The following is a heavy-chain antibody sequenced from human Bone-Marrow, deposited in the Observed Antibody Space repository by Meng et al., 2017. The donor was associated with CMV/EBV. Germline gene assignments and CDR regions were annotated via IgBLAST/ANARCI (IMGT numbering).Heavy chain of an antibody. CDR3: ARTDFWSGHQRGFYYYYGMDV. Sequence: GSLRLSCAMYDGSFSGYYWSWIRQPPGKGLEWIGEINHSGSTNYNPSLKSRVTISVDTSKNQFSLKLSSVTAADTAVYYCARTDFWSGHQRGFYYYYGMDVWGQGTTVTVSS. J-gene: IGHJ6*02. CDR1: DGSFSGYY. D-gene: IGHD3-3*01. V-gene: IGHV4-34*01. CDR2: INHSGST.